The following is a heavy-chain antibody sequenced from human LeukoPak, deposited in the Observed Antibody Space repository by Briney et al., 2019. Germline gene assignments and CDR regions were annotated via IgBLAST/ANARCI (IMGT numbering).Heavy chain of an antibody. CDR1: GFTFSSYG. V-gene: IGHV3-33*06. Sequence: GGSLRLSCAASGFTFSSYGMHWVRQAPGKGLEWVAVIWYDGSNKYYADFVKGRFTISRDNSKNTLYLQMNSLRAEDTAVYYCAKGPGRHCSGGSCPVYYYYYYMDVWGKGTTVTVSS. CDR3: AKGPGRHCSGGSCPVYYYYYYMDV. CDR2: IWYDGSNK. D-gene: IGHD2-15*01. J-gene: IGHJ6*03.